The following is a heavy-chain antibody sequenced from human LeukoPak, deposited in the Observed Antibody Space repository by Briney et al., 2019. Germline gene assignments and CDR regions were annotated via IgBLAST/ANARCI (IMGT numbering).Heavy chain of an antibody. D-gene: IGHD6-19*01. CDR1: GFTFNTYS. CDR2: ISGGSSFT. V-gene: IGHV3-21*01. CDR3: ARDLGYSSGPNY. Sequence: GGSLRLSYEASGFTFNTYSMNWARQAPGKGLEWVSYISGGSSFTYYVDSVKGRFTISRDNAKNSLYLQMNSLRAEDTAVYYCARDLGYSSGPNYWGQGTRVTVSS. J-gene: IGHJ4*02.